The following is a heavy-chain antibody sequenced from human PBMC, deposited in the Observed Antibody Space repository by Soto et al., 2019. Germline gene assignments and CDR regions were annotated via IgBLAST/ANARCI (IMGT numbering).Heavy chain of an antibody. V-gene: IGHV4-31*03. CDR2: IYYSGST. D-gene: IGHD2-15*01. Sequence: SETLSLTCTVSGGSISSGGYYWSWIRQHPGKGLEWIGYIYYSGSTYYNPSLKSRVTISVDTSKNQFSLKLSSVTAADTVVYYCARSTVVAYYYGMDVWGQGTTVTVSS. CDR1: GGSISSGGYY. J-gene: IGHJ6*02. CDR3: ARSTVVAYYYGMDV.